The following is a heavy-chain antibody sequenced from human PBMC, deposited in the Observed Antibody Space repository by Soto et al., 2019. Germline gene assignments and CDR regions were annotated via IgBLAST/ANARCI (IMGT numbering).Heavy chain of an antibody. D-gene: IGHD1-7*01. V-gene: IGHV3-30*18. CDR1: GFNFDNYG. CDR3: AKDRVGGTFYTPLAF. CDR2: ITYDGSFQ. J-gene: IGHJ4*02. Sequence: QVQLVESGGGVVQPGGSLRLSCQASGFNFDNYGMHWVRQAPGKGLEWVAVITYDGSFQYYADSVKGRFTIYRDNSKNKLSLHLNNLKPEDTAVYHFAKDRVGGTFYTPLAFWGQGTLVTVAS.